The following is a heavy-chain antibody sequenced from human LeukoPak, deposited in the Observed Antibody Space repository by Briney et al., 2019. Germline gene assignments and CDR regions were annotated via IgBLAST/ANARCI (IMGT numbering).Heavy chain of an antibody. CDR1: ENTFTGHY. J-gene: IGHJ4*02. Sequence: GASVKVSCKASENTFTGHYVPWVRQAPGQGLEWMGWVSPNDGRTNYAQKFRGRVTMTRDTSIRTAYMELGSLTSDDTAIYYCARYSDQGTYWGQGTPVTVSS. D-gene: IGHD1-7*01. CDR3: ARYSDQGTY. V-gene: IGHV1-2*02. CDR2: VSPNDGRT.